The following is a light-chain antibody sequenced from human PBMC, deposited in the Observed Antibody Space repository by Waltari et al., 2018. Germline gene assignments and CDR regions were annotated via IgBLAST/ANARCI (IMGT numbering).Light chain of an antibody. Sequence: DIVMTQSPDSLAVSLGERATINCKSRQSVLYSSNNKNYLAWYQQKPGQPPKLLIYWASTRESGVPDRFSGSGSGTDFTLTISSLQAEDVAVYYCQQYYSPSYTFGQGTKLEIK. V-gene: IGKV4-1*01. CDR2: WAS. CDR3: QQYYSPSYT. CDR1: QSVLYSSNNKNY. J-gene: IGKJ2*01.